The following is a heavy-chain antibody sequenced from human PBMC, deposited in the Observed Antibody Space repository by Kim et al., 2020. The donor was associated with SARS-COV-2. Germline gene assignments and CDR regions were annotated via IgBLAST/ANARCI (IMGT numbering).Heavy chain of an antibody. D-gene: IGHD4-17*01. Sequence: GSTYYNPSLKSRVTISVDTSKNQFSLKLSSVTAADTAVYYCARLTTVTQDWGQGTLVTVSS. CDR3: ARLTTVTQD. J-gene: IGHJ4*02. V-gene: IGHV4-39*01. CDR2: GST.